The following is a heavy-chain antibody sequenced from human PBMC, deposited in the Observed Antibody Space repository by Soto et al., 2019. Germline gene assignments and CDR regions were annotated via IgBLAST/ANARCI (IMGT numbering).Heavy chain of an antibody. J-gene: IGHJ4*02. CDR2: VAYNGGT. D-gene: IGHD1-26*01. CDR3: ARRFPYSSNWDFDY. CDR1: GASISKINYY. V-gene: IGHV4-39*01. Sequence: QLQLQESGPGRLRPSETLSLNCSVSGASISKINYYWGWLRQSPGKGLDWIGTVAYNGGTYYNPSLKSRATISIHTSRTQFSLRLDSISAADTAVYYCARRFPYSSNWDFDYWGRGALVTVSS.